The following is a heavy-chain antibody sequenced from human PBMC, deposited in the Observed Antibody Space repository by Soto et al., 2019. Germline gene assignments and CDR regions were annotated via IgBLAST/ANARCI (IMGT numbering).Heavy chain of an antibody. V-gene: IGHV3-48*02. CDR1: GFTFRDYS. J-gene: IGHJ4*02. CDR3: ARXXXWAXDY. Sequence: GSLRLSCATSGFTFRDYSMNWVRQAPGXGLEWVSYIGGSIDYADSVKGRFTVSRDTAKNSLYLQMSGLRDEDTAIYYCARXXXWAXDYWGLGTLVTVSS. D-gene: IGHD7-27*01. CDR2: IGGSI.